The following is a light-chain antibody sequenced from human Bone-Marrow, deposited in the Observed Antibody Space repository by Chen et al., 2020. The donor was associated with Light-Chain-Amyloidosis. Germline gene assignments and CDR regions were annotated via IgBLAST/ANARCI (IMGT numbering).Light chain of an antibody. V-gene: IGLV3-21*02. CDR1: NIGSTS. CDR2: DDS. Sequence: SYVLTQPSSVSVAPGQTAKIACGGNNIGSTSVHWYQRTPGQAPLLVVYDDSDRPSRIPERLSGSNSGNTATLTISRVEAGDEADYYCQVWDRSSDRPVFGGGTKLTVL. CDR3: QVWDRSSDRPV. J-gene: IGLJ3*02.